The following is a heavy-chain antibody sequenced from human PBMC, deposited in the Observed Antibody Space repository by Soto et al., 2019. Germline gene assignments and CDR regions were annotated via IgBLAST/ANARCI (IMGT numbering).Heavy chain of an antibody. CDR2: IYYSGST. Sequence: PSETLSLTCTVSGGSINRGDYYWSWIRQPPGKGLEWIGYIYYSGSTYYNPSLKSRVTISVDTSKNQFSLKLSSVTAADTAVYYCARDGISNYDILTGYPPDFDIWGQGTMVTVSS. D-gene: IGHD3-9*01. J-gene: IGHJ3*02. V-gene: IGHV4-30-4*01. CDR3: ARDGISNYDILTGYPPDFDI. CDR1: GGSINRGDYY.